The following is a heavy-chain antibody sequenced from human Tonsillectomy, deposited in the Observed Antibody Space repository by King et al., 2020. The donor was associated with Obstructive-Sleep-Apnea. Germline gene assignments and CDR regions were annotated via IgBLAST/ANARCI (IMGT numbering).Heavy chain of an antibody. CDR3: VRHVNTLLIRGVPPGYGFDY. V-gene: IGHV5-51*01. Sequence: QLVQSGAEVKKPGESLKISCKGSGYSFTTNWIGWVRQMPGKGLEWMGIIYPGDSDTTYSPSFQGQVTISAEKSTSTAYLQWSSLKASDTAMYYCVRHVNTLLIRGVPPGYGFDYWGQGTLVTVSS. J-gene: IGHJ4*02. CDR2: IYPGDSDT. D-gene: IGHD3-10*01. CDR1: GYSFTTNW.